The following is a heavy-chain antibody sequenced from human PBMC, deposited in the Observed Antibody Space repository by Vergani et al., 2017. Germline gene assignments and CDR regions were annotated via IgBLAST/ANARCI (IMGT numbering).Heavy chain of an antibody. D-gene: IGHD2-2*01. V-gene: IGHV4-4*07. CDR1: GGSISSYY. Sequence: QVQLQESGPGLVKPSETLSLTCTVSGGSISSYYWRWIRQPAGKGLEWIGRIYMNGNTNYNPSLKSRVAVSVDTSKNQFSLKLTSVTAADTAIYYCARMTHCSGTTCPGAFDLWGKGTMVTVSA. CDR3: ARMTHCSGTTCPGAFDL. J-gene: IGHJ3*01. CDR2: IYMNGNT.